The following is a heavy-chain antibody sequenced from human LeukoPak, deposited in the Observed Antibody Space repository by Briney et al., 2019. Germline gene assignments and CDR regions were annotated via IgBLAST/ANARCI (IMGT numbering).Heavy chain of an antibody. CDR3: ARVPRQGQLPEIHFDY. V-gene: IGHV4-59*01. Sequence: PSETLSLTCTVSGGSISSYYWSWIRQPPGKGLEWIGCIYYSGSTNYNPSLKSRVTISVDTSKNQFSLKLSSVTAADTAVYYCARVPRQGQLPEIHFDYWGQGTLVTVSS. J-gene: IGHJ4*02. D-gene: IGHD2-2*01. CDR2: IYYSGST. CDR1: GGSISSYY.